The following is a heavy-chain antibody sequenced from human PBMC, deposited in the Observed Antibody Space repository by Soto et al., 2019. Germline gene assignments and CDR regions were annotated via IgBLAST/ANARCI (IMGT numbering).Heavy chain of an antibody. V-gene: IGHV3-23*01. Sequence: EVQLLESGGGLVQPGGSLRLSCVGSGFTFSNYPMTWVRQAPGKGPEWVSVITVGGGAIYYADSVKGRFTISRDDSKNLLFLKMSGLRADDTAVNYGVAELRGFCSSTRGKNGDFWGQETLVTVSS. CDR3: VAELRGFCSSTRGKNGDF. D-gene: IGHD2-15*01. CDR2: ITVGGGAI. J-gene: IGHJ4*02. CDR1: GFTFSNYP.